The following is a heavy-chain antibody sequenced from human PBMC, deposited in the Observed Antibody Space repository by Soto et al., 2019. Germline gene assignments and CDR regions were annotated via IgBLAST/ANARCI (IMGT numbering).Heavy chain of an antibody. CDR2: IYYSGST. J-gene: IGHJ6*02. V-gene: IGHV4-30-4*01. D-gene: IGHD2-21*01. CDR1: GGSISSGDYY. CDR3: AASCVGCGGFNYYGMDV. Sequence: PSETLSLTCTVSGGSISSGDYYWSWIRQPPGKGLEWIGYIYYSGSTYYNPSPKSRVTISVDTSKNQFSLKLSSVTAADTAVYYCAASCVGCGGFNYYGMDVWGQGTTVTVSS.